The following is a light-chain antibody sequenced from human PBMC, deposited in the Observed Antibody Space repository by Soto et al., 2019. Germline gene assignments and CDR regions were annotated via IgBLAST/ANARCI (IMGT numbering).Light chain of an antibody. CDR1: QSVSSY. CDR2: DAS. J-gene: IGKJ3*01. V-gene: IGKV3-11*01. CDR3: QQLSNWPPT. Sequence: EIVLTQSPATLSLSPGERATLSCRASQSVSSYLAWYQQKPGQAPRLLIYDASNRATGIPARFSGSGSGTDFTLTISSLEPEDFAVYYCQQLSNWPPTFGPGTNVDIK.